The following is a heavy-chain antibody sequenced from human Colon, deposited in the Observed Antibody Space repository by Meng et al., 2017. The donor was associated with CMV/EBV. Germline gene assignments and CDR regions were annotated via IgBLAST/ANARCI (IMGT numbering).Heavy chain of an antibody. J-gene: IGHJ4*02. CDR1: GFTFTSYD. CDR2: IDRGSGA. CDR3: ARDRWFTF. V-gene: IGHV3-23*01. D-gene: IGHD2-15*01. Sequence: VQLLESVRGLVPPGGSMRIACAASGFTFTSYDMSWVRQAPGKGLECVSTIDRGSGANYADSVKGRFTMSRDNSKNTVYLEMNNLRAEDTAIYYCARDRWFTFWGQGVLVTVSS.